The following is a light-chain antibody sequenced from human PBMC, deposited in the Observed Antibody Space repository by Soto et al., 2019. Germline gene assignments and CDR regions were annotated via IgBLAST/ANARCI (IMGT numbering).Light chain of an antibody. CDR1: SSDVGGYKY. CDR2: GVN. V-gene: IGLV2-8*01. CDR3: SSYAGINNLGV. Sequence: QSALTQPPSASGSPGQSVTISCTGTSSDVGGYKYVSWYQQHPGKAPKLMIFGVNKRPSGVPDRFSGSKSGNTASLTVSGLQEEDEADYYCSSYAGINNLGVFGTGTKLTVL. J-gene: IGLJ1*01.